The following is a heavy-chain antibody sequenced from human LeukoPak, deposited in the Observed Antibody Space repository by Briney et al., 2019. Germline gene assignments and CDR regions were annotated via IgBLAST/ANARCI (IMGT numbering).Heavy chain of an antibody. CDR3: ARRRLGNYDLDC. J-gene: IGHJ4*02. CDR1: GGSISGYY. V-gene: IGHV4-59*08. CDR2: VSYSGST. D-gene: IGHD1-7*01. Sequence: SETLSLTCTVSGGSISGYYWNWIRQPPRKGLEWIGYVSYSGSTNYNPSLESRVTISVDTSKNQFSLKLSSVTAADTAVYYCARRRLGNYDLDCWGQGTLVTVSS.